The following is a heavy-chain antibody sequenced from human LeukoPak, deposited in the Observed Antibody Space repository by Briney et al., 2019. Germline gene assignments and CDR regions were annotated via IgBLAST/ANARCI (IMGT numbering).Heavy chain of an antibody. CDR3: SRDYCSSTSCHAAKNWFHR. J-gene: IGHJ5*02. CDR1: GGSISSYY. V-gene: IGHV4-59*01. Sequence: PSETLSLTCTVSGGSISSYYWRWIRQPPGKGLEWIGSIYFSGSTNYNPSLKRRVNISVETSKKKFSLKLISLTAAATTKYYGSRDYCSSTSCHAAKNWFHRWGQGTLVTVSS. CDR2: IYFSGST. D-gene: IGHD2-2*01.